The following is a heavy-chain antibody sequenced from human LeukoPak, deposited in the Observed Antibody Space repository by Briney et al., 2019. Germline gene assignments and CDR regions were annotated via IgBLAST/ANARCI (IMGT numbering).Heavy chain of an antibody. D-gene: IGHD6-19*01. CDR1: GGSISSYY. V-gene: IGHV4-59*08. J-gene: IGHJ3*02. CDR2: IYYSGST. CDR3: ARRIPYSSGWEYDAFDI. Sequence: SSETLSLTCTVSGGSISSYYWSWIRQPPGKGLEWIGYIYYSGSTNYNPSLKSRVTISVGTSKNQFSLKLSSVTAADTAVYYCARRIPYSSGWEYDAFDIWGQGTMVTVSS.